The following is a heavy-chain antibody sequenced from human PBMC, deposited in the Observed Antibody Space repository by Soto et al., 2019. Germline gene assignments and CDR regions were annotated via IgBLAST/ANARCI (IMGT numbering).Heavy chain of an antibody. Sequence: GDSMKDSRRGAEESIASYWIGWVRQMPGKGLEWMGIIYPGDSDTRYSPSFQGQVTISADKSISTAYLQWSSLKASDTAMYYCARQRTKGIVGATPDYYGMDVWGQGTTVTVSS. V-gene: IGHV5-51*01. D-gene: IGHD1-26*01. J-gene: IGHJ6*02. CDR2: IYPGDSDT. CDR3: ARQRTKGIVGATPDYYGMDV. CDR1: EESIASYW.